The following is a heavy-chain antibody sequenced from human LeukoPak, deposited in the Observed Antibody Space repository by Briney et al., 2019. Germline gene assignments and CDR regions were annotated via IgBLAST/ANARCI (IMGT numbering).Heavy chain of an antibody. CDR3: ASGVVVALGA. D-gene: IGHD2-15*01. CDR2: INHSGST. V-gene: IGHV4-34*01. J-gene: IGHJ1*01. Sequence: PSETLSLTCAVYGGSFSGYYWSWIRQPPGKGLEWIGEINHSGSTNYNPSLKSRVTISVDTSKNQFSLKLSSVTAADTAVYYCASGVVVALGAWGQGTLVTVSS. CDR1: GGSFSGYY.